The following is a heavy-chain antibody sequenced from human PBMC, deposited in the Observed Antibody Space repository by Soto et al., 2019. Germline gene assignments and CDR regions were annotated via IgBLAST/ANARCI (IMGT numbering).Heavy chain of an antibody. J-gene: IGHJ4*02. D-gene: IGHD5-18*01. CDR2: ISYDGSNK. V-gene: IGHV3-30-3*01. CDR1: GFTFSSYV. CDR3: ARVGQPWWVDY. Sequence: QVQLVESGGGVVQPGRSLRLSCAASGFTFSSYVMHWVRQAPGKGLEWVAVISYDGSNKYYADSVKGRFSISRDNSKNTLYLQMNSLRAEDTAVYYCARVGQPWWVDYWGQGTVVTVSS.